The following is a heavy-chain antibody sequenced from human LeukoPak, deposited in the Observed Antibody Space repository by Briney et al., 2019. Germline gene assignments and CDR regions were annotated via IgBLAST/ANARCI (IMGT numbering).Heavy chain of an antibody. CDR3: ARRDGYNLPFDY. V-gene: IGHV4-59*01. CDR2: IYYSGST. Sequence: SETLSLTCTVSGGSISSYYWSWIRQPPGKGLEWIGYIYYSGSTNYNPSLKSRVTISVDTSKNQFSLKLSSVTAADTAAYYCARRDGYNLPFDYWGQGTLVTVSS. J-gene: IGHJ4*02. CDR1: GGSISSYY. D-gene: IGHD5-24*01.